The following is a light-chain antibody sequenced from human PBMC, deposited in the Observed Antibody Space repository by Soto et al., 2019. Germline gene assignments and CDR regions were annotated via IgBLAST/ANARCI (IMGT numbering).Light chain of an antibody. CDR3: CSYTVSGTYV. CDR2: AVS. Sequence: QSVLTQPASVSGSPGQSITISCTGTSSDVGGYNYVSWYQQHPGKAPKLMIYAVSNRPSGVSNRFSGSKSGNTATLTISGLQAEDEDDYYCCSYTVSGTYVFGTGTKVTVL. CDR1: SSDVGGYNY. V-gene: IGLV2-14*01. J-gene: IGLJ1*01.